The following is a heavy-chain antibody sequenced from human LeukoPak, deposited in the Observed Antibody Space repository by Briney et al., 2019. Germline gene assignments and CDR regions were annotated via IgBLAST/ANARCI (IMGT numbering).Heavy chain of an antibody. J-gene: IGHJ4*02. CDR2: INPRGASA. D-gene: IGHD3-22*01. Sequence: ASVKVSCKASGYTFSSYYIHWVRQAPGQGLEWMGIINPRGASAIYAQRFQGRVTMTRDTSTSTAHMELSSLRSEDTAVYYCARDARDYYDSSGLASFDYWGQGTLVTVSS. CDR1: GYTFSSYY. CDR3: ARDARDYYDSSGLASFDY. V-gene: IGHV1-46*01.